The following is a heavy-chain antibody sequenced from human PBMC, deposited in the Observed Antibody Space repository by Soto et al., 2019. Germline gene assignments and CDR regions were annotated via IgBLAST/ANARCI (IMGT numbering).Heavy chain of an antibody. D-gene: IGHD3-10*01. CDR1: GFTFDDYA. V-gene: IGHV3-9*01. J-gene: IGHJ4*02. CDR2: ISWNGAAT. CDR3: ANLPLYGSGFDC. Sequence: EVQLVESGGGLVQSGGSLRLSCAASGFTFDDYAVHWVRQAPGKGLEWVSGISWNGAATGYADSVKGRFTISRDNAKNTLYLQMNSLGSDDTAIYYCANLPLYGSGFDCWGLGTLVTVSS.